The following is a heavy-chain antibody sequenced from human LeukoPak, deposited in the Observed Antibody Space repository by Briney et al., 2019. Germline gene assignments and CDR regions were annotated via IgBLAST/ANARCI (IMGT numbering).Heavy chain of an antibody. V-gene: IGHV1-18*01. Sequence: ASVKVSCKASGYTFTTYGISWVRQAPGQGLEWMGWISAYNGNTNYAQKFQGRVTMTRDTSISTAYMELSRLRSDDTAVYYCARDLEYLYPGGAFDIWGQGTMVTVSS. CDR3: ARDLEYLYPGGAFDI. CDR2: ISAYNGNT. D-gene: IGHD3-16*01. J-gene: IGHJ3*02. CDR1: GYTFTTYG.